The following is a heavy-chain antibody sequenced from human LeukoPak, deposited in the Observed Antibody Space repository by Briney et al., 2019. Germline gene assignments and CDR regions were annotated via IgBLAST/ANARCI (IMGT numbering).Heavy chain of an antibody. J-gene: IGHJ4*02. CDR3: AKSRDRLLWFGELLFDY. Sequence: GGSLRLSCAASGFTFSDSAMHWVRQASGKGLEWVGRIRSKANSYATAYAASVKGRFTISRHESKNTAFLQMNSLRAEDTAVYYCAKSRDRLLWFGELLFDYWGQGTLVTVSS. CDR2: IRSKANSYAT. CDR1: GFTFSDSA. V-gene: IGHV3-73*01. D-gene: IGHD3-10*01.